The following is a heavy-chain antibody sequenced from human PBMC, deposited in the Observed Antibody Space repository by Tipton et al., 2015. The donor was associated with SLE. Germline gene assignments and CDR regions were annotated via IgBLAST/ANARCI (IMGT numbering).Heavy chain of an antibody. J-gene: IGHJ4*02. V-gene: IGHV4-61*02. D-gene: IGHD1-1*01. CDR3: ARGVHWSGIDQ. CDR2: IYSSGSA. Sequence: TLSLTCTVSGDSIRSGSYYWSWIRQPAGKGLEWIGRIYSSGSANYNPSLRSRVTISVDTSKNQFSLILSSVTAADTAIYFCARGVHWSGIDQWGQGTLVTVSS. CDR1: GDSIRSGSYY.